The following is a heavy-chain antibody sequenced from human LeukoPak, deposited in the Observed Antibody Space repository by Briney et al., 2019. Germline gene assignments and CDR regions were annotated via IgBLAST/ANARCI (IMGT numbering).Heavy chain of an antibody. D-gene: IGHD2-2*01. CDR1: GYSFTSYW. Sequence: GESLRISCKGSGYSFTSYWISWVRQMPGKGLEWMGRIDPSDSYTNYSPSFQGHVTISADKSISTAYLQWSSLKASDTAMYYCARLMGPEYCSSTNCWFDPWGQGTLVTVSS. CDR2: IDPSDSYT. CDR3: ARLMGPEYCSSTNCWFDP. J-gene: IGHJ5*02. V-gene: IGHV5-10-1*01.